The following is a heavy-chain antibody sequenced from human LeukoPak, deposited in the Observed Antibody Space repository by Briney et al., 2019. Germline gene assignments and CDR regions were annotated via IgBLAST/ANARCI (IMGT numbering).Heavy chain of an antibody. J-gene: IGHJ6*02. CDR1: GFTFGDYA. D-gene: IGHD3-3*01. CDR3: TRDPPPPFTIFGVVISSDYYYYYGMDV. Sequence: PGGSLRLSCTASGFTFGDYAMSWVRQAPGKGLEWVGFIRSKAYGGTTEYAASVKRRFTISRDDSKSIAYLQMNSLKTEDTAVYYCTRDPPPPFTIFGVVISSDYYYYYGMDVWGQGTTVTVSS. V-gene: IGHV3-49*04. CDR2: IRSKAYGGTT.